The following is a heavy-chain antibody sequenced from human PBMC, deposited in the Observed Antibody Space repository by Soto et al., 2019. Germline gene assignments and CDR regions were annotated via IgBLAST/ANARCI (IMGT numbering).Heavy chain of an antibody. J-gene: IGHJ4*02. CDR3: ARFPFSTSSWSNPRYFDS. V-gene: IGHV4-34*01. Sequence: ETLSLTCAVYSGSFSGYYWSWIRQSPGKGLEWIGEITHRGFTNYNPSLKSRVTMSADTSKNHFSLNLTSVTAADTAVYYCARFPFSTSSWSNPRYFDSWGQGTLVTVSS. CDR1: SGSFSGYY. CDR2: ITHRGFT. D-gene: IGHD6-13*01.